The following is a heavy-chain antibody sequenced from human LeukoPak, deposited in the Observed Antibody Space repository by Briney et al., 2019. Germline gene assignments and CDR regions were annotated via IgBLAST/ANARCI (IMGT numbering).Heavy chain of an antibody. V-gene: IGHV4-4*07. J-gene: IGHJ4*02. CDR3: ARSSGYAPFFDY. Sequence: SETLSLTCTVSGDSITDSDYYWSWIRQPAGKGLEWIGRIYTSGSTNYNPSLKSRVTMSVDTSKNQFSLKLSSVTAADTAVYYCARSSGYAPFFDYWGQGTLVTVSS. CDR1: GDSITDSDYY. CDR2: IYTSGST. D-gene: IGHD5-12*01.